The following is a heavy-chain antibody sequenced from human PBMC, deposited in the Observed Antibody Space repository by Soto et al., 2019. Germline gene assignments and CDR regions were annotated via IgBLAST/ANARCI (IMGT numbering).Heavy chain of an antibody. V-gene: IGHV3-21*01. Sequence: GGSLRLSCAASGFTFSSYSMNWVRQAPGKGLEWVSSISSSSSYIYYADSVKGRFTISRDNAKNSLYLQMNSLRAEDTALYYCARDRSIFGAPYYFDYWGQGTLVTVSS. CDR1: GFTFSSYS. CDR2: ISSSSSYI. J-gene: IGHJ4*02. D-gene: IGHD3-3*01. CDR3: ARDRSIFGAPYYFDY.